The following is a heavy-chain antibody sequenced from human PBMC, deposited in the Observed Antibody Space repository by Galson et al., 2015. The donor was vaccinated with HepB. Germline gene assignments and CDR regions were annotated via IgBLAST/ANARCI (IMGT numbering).Heavy chain of an antibody. CDR2: ISSNGGST. D-gene: IGHD2-2*01. J-gene: IGHJ4*02. Sequence: SLRLSCAASGFTFSSYAMHWVRQAPGKGLEYVSAISSNGGSTYYADSVKGRFTISRDNSKNTLYLQMSSLRAEDTAVYYCVKDFHTGSPKSPGPAATWSPFDYWGQGTLVTVSS. V-gene: IGHV3-64D*06. CDR3: VKDFHTGSPKSPGPAATWSPFDY. CDR1: GFTFSSYA.